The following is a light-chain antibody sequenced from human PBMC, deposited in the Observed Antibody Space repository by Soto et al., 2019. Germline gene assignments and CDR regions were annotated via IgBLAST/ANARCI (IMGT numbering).Light chain of an antibody. CDR1: QSVSSNL. CDR3: HQYGSSPGT. J-gene: IGKJ1*01. Sequence: EIVLTQSPVTLSLSPGERATLSCRATQSVSSNLLAWYQQKPGQAPRLLIYAASSRATGIPDRFSGSGSATDFTLTISXLEPEDFAVYYCHQYGSSPGTFGQGTKV. V-gene: IGKV3-20*01. CDR2: AAS.